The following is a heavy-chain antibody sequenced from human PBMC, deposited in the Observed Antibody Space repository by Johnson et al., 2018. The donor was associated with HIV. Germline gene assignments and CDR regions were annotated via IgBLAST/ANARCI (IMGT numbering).Heavy chain of an antibody. CDR2: ISYDGSDK. V-gene: IGHV3-30*04. J-gene: IGHJ3*02. D-gene: IGHD3-10*01. CDR3: ARRVVRGDAFDI. Sequence: QVQLVESGGGVVQPGRSLRLSCAASGFTFSSYAMHWVRQAPGKGLEWVAVISYDGSDKDYADSVKGRFTISRDSSKNSLYLQMNSLRAEDTALYYCARRVVRGDAFDIWGQGTVVTVSS. CDR1: GFTFSSYA.